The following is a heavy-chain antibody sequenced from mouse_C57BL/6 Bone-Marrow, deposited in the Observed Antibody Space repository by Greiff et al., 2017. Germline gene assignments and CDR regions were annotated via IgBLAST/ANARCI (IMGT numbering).Heavy chain of an antibody. V-gene: IGHV1-55*01. CDR3: ARYSWYFDV. CDR2: IYPGSGST. Sequence: QVQLQQPGAELVKPGASVTLSCKASGYTFTSYWITWVKQRPGHGLEWIGDIYPGSGSTNYNEKFKSKATLTVDTSSSTAYMQLSSLTSEDSAVXYCARYSWYFDVWGTGTTVTVSS. J-gene: IGHJ1*03. CDR1: GYTFTSYW.